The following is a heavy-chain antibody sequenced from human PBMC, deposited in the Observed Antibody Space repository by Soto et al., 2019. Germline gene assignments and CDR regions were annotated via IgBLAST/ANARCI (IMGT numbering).Heavy chain of an antibody. D-gene: IGHD4-4*01. CDR1: GFTFTDYW. CDR2: INSDGSRT. Sequence: LRLSCAASGFTFTDYWTHWVRQAPGKGLVWVSRINSDGSRTSYADSVTGRFTISRDNAKNTPYLQMNSLRVEDTALYYCARETYRGFYFDYWGQGTLVTVSS. J-gene: IGHJ4*02. V-gene: IGHV3-74*01. CDR3: ARETYRGFYFDY.